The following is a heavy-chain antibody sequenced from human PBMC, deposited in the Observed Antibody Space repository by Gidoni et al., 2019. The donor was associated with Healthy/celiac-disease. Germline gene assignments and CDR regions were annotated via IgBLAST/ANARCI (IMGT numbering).Heavy chain of an antibody. J-gene: IGHJ6*02. CDR3: ARRWADISAKYYYGMDV. CDR1: GGSISSSSYY. Sequence: QLQLQESGPGLVKPSETLSLTCTVSGGSISSSSYYWGLLRQPPGKGLEWIGSIYYSGGTYYNPSLKSRVTISVDTSKNQFSLKLSSVTAADTAVYYCARRWADISAKYYYGMDVWGQGTTVTVSS. CDR2: IYYSGGT. D-gene: IGHD2-15*01. V-gene: IGHV4-39*01.